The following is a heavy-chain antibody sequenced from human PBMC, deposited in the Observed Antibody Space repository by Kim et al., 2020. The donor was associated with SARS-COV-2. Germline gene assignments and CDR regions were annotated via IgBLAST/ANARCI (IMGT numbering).Heavy chain of an antibody. V-gene: IGHV3-7*01. CDR3: VRDCHPAEGYNGIDF. D-gene: IGHD3-10*01. CDR2: IKHDGSAQ. J-gene: IGHJ4*02. Sequence: GGSLRLSCAASGFTFSDYWMSWVRQTPGKGLQWLANIKHDGSAQYYVDSVKGRFTISRDNSKNSLYLQMTNLRVDDTAVYYCVRDCHPAEGYNGIDFWGQGSLVAVSA. CDR1: GFTFSDYW.